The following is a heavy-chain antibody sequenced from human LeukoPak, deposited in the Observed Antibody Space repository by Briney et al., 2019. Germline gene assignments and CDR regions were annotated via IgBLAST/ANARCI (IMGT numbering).Heavy chain of an antibody. Sequence: QPGGSLRLSCAASGFTFSTYIMNWVRQAPGKGLEWVSYISSSSSTIYYADSVKGRFTISRDNAKNSLYLQMNSLRAEDTGVYYCAGGGHDNPEVFDIWGQGTMVTVSS. J-gene: IGHJ3*02. CDR3: AGGGHDNPEVFDI. CDR1: GFTFSTYI. CDR2: ISSSSSTI. D-gene: IGHD1-1*01. V-gene: IGHV3-48*01.